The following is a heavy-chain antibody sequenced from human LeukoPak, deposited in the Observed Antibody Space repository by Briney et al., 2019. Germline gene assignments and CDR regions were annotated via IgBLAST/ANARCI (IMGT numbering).Heavy chain of an antibody. CDR2: LYSSGST. V-gene: IGHV4-59*08. Sequence: NPSETLSLTCTVTGGSISGFYWSWFRQPPGKGLELIGYLYSSGSTYYNPSLKSRVTISGGTSNNQFSLNLSSVTAADTAVYYCAIHDGVYWGQGTLVTVSS. D-gene: IGHD3-16*01. J-gene: IGHJ4*02. CDR3: AIHDGVY. CDR1: GGSISGFY.